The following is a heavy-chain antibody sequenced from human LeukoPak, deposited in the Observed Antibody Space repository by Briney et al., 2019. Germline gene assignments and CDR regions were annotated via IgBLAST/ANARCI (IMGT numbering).Heavy chain of an antibody. V-gene: IGHV3-9*01. CDR3: AKDLGDY. CDR1: GFTFDDYA. CDR2: ISWNSGSI. Sequence: GRSLRLSCAASGFTFDDYATHWVRQAPGKGLEWVSGISWNSGSIGYADSVKGRFTISRDNAKNSLYLQMNSLRAEDTALYYCAKDLGDYWGQGTLVTVSS. J-gene: IGHJ4*02.